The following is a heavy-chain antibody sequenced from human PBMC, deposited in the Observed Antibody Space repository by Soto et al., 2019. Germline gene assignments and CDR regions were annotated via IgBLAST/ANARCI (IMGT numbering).Heavy chain of an antibody. CDR3: AHVVITFGGVVADDAFDV. J-gene: IGHJ3*01. Sequence: SGPTLVNPTETLTLTCTFSGFSLTTRGVGVGWIRQPPGKALEWLAVIYWDDDKRYSPSLKTRLILTKDTSKNQVVLTMTNMDSVDTATYFCAHVVITFGGVVADDAFDVSGHGTMVTVSS. V-gene: IGHV2-5*02. CDR1: GFSLTTRGVG. D-gene: IGHD3-16*01. CDR2: IYWDDDK.